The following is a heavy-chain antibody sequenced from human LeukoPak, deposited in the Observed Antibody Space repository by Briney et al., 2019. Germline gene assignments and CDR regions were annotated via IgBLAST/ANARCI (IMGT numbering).Heavy chain of an antibody. Sequence: SETLSLTCTVSNGSISSHYWSWVRQPPGKGLESIGYIYDTGNADYNPPLKSRVSMSLDTSNNQFSLSLTSVTAADTAVYYCARGAATGDDSVVHYYYYMDVWGKGTTVTVSS. CDR3: ARGAATGDDSVVHYYYYMDV. J-gene: IGHJ6*03. CDR2: IYDTGNA. CDR1: NGSISSHY. V-gene: IGHV4-59*11. D-gene: IGHD1-1*01.